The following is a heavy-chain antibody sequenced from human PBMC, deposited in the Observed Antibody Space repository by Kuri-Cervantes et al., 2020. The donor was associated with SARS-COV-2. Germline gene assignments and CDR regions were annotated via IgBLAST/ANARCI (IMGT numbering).Heavy chain of an antibody. CDR3: ARQHLGYYMDV. D-gene: IGHD6-13*01. CDR2: IYHSGST. V-gene: IGHV4-38-2*01. J-gene: IGHJ6*03. CDR1: GYSISSGYY. Sequence: SETLSLTCAVSGYSISSGYYWGWIRQPPGKGLEWIGSIYHSGSTYYNPSLKSRVTISVDTSKNQFSLKLSSVTAADTAVYSCARQHLGYYMDVWGKGTTVTDSS.